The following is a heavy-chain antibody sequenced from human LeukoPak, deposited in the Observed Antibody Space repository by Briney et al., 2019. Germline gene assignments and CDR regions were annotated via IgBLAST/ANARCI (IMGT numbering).Heavy chain of an antibody. CDR1: GFTFGSYS. CDR2: ISSSSSYI. CDR3: ARWVPYGDYGEDY. J-gene: IGHJ4*02. V-gene: IGHV3-21*01. Sequence: GGSLRLSCAASGFTFGSYSMNWVRQAPGKGLEWVSSISSSSSYIYYADSVKGRFTISRDNAKNSLYLQMNSLRAEDTAVYYCARWVPYGDYGEDYWGQGTLVTVSS. D-gene: IGHD4-17*01.